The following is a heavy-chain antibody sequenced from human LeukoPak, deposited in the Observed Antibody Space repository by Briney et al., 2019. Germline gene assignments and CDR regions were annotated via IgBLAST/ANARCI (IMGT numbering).Heavy chain of an antibody. CDR3: ARDRAGYFYAMDV. V-gene: IGHV3-9*01. J-gene: IGHJ6*02. Sequence: TGGSLRLSCAASGFTFGDYAMHWVRQAPGKGLEWVSGINWKSNNIGYAGSVKGRFTISRDNAKNSLYLQMNSLRTEDTALYYCARDRAGYFYAMDVWGQGTSVTVSS. CDR2: INWKSNNI. CDR1: GFTFGDYA. D-gene: IGHD6-13*01.